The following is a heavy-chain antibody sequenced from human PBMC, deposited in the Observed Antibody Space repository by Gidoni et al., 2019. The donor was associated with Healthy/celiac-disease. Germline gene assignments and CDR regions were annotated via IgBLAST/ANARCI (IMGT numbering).Heavy chain of an antibody. J-gene: IGHJ4*02. CDR3: ARGGTGDLDY. CDR1: GGSIRSYY. D-gene: IGHD4-17*01. V-gene: IGHV4-59*01. CDR2: IYYSGST. Sequence: QVQLQESGPGLVKPSETLSLTCTVSGGSIRSYYWSWIRQPPGKGLEWIGYIYYSGSTNYNPSLKSRVTISVDTSKNQFSLKLSSVTAADTAVYYCARGGTGDLDYWGQGTLVTVSS.